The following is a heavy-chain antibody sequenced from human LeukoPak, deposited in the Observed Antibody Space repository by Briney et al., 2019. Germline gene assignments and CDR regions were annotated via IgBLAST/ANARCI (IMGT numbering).Heavy chain of an antibody. CDR3: ARDQIAVAAPFDY. Sequence: PGGSLRLSCAASGFTFDDYAMHWVRQAPGKGLEWVSGISWNSDSIGYADSVKGRFTISRDNAKNSLFLQMNSLRAEDTAVYYCARDQIAVAAPFDYWGQGTLVTVSS. V-gene: IGHV3-9*01. D-gene: IGHD6-19*01. CDR2: ISWNSDSI. J-gene: IGHJ4*02. CDR1: GFTFDDYA.